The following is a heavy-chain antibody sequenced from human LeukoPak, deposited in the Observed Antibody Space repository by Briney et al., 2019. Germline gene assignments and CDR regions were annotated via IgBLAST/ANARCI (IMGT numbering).Heavy chain of an antibody. CDR3: ARMPGQQLGPDLDY. CDR2: IYHSGST. CDR1: GYSISSGYY. Sequence: SETLSLTCTVSGYSISSGYYWGWIRQPPGKGLEWTGSIYHSGSTYYNPSLKSRVTISVDTSKNQFSLKLSSVTAADTAVYYCARMPGQQLGPDLDYWGQGTLVTVSS. J-gene: IGHJ4*02. V-gene: IGHV4-38-2*02. D-gene: IGHD6-13*01.